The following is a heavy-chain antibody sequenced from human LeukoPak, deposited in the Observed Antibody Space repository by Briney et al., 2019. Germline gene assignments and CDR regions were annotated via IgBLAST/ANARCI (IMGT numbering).Heavy chain of an antibody. CDR1: GGSISSSSYY. D-gene: IGHD5-18*01. Sequence: LETLSLTCTVSGGSISSSSYYWGWIRQPPGKGLEWIGSIYYSGSTYYNPSLKSRVTISVDTSKNQFSLKLSSVTAADTAVYYCARPSGYSYGYGIDYWGQGTLVTVSS. V-gene: IGHV4-39*01. CDR2: IYYSGST. CDR3: ARPSGYSYGYGIDY. J-gene: IGHJ4*02.